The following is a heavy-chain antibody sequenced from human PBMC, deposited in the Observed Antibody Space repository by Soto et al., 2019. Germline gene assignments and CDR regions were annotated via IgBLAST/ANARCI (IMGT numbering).Heavy chain of an antibody. V-gene: IGHV4-59*01. CDR1: GGFISSFY. J-gene: IGHJ4*02. D-gene: IGHD6-13*01. CDR3: ARGIAAAGVFDF. CDR2: IYYSGST. Sequence: QVQLQESGPGLVKPSETLSLTCTVSGGFISSFYWTWIRQPPGKGLEWIGYIYYSGSTNYNPSLKSRLTISVDTSKNQVSLRLSSVTAADTAVYYCARGIAAAGVFDFWGQGNLVTVSS.